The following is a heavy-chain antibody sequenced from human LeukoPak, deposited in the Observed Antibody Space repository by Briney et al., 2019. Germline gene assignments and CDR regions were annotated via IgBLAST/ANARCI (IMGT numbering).Heavy chain of an antibody. Sequence: PGGSLRLSCAASGFTFSSYAMSWVRQAPGKGLEWVSTISGSGGSTYYADSVKGRFTISRDTSKNTLYLQVNSLRAEDTAVYYCAKGASFGRIYYFDYWGQGTLVTVSS. CDR1: GFTFSSYA. J-gene: IGHJ4*02. CDR2: ISGSGGST. D-gene: IGHD1-26*01. V-gene: IGHV3-23*01. CDR3: AKGASFGRIYYFDY.